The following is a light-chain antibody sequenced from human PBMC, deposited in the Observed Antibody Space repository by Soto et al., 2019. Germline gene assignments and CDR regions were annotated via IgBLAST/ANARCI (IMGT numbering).Light chain of an antibody. Sequence: DIQMTQSPSSLSGSVGDRVTITCRASQSISNYLNWYQQKPGKAPKLLIYAASSLQSGVPSRFSGSGSGTDFTLTIGSLQPEDFATYYCQQSYSTLRGTFGQGTKLEIK. CDR3: QQSYSTLRGT. V-gene: IGKV1-39*01. J-gene: IGKJ2*01. CDR2: AAS. CDR1: QSISNY.